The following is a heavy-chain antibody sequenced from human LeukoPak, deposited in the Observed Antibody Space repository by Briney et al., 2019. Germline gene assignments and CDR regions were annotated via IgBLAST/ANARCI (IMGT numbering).Heavy chain of an antibody. Sequence: SETLSLTCTVSGGSISSYYWSWIRQPPGKGLEWIGDIYYSGSTNYNPSLKSRVTISVDTSKNQFSLKLSSVTAADTAVYYCARSSPREYAFDIWGQGTMVTVSS. CDR2: IYYSGST. J-gene: IGHJ3*02. CDR3: ARSSPREYAFDI. V-gene: IGHV4-59*01. CDR1: GGSISSYY.